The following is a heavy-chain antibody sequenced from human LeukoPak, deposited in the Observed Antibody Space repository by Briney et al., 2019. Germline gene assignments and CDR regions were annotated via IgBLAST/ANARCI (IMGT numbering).Heavy chain of an antibody. CDR3: ARVGEYYDFWSGYGYYFDY. CDR1: GYTFTGYY. D-gene: IGHD3-3*01. J-gene: IGHJ4*02. CDR2: INPNSGGT. Sequence: ASVKVSCKASGYTFTGYYMHWVRQAPGQGLEWMGWINPNSGGTNYAQKFQGRVTMTRDTSISTAYMELSRLRSDDTAVYYCARVGEYYDFWSGYGYYFDYWGQGTLVTVSS. V-gene: IGHV1-2*02.